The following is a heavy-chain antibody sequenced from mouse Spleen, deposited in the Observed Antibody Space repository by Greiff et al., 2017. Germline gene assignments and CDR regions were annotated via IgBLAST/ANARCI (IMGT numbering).Heavy chain of an antibody. CDR2: IWRGGST. Sequence: VKLMESGPGLVQPSQSLSITCTVSGFSLTSYGVHWVRQSPGKGLEWLGVIWRGGSTDYNAAFMSRLSITKDNSKSQVFFKMNSLQADDTAIYYCAKKGGDSSGSSWFAYWGQGTLVTVSA. D-gene: IGHD3-2*02. J-gene: IGHJ3*01. CDR1: GFSLTSYG. CDR3: AKKGGDSSGSSWFAY. V-gene: IGHV2-5*01.